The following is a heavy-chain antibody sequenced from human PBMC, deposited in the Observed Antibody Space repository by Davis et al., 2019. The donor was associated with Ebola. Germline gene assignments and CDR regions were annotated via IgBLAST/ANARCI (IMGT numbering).Heavy chain of an antibody. Sequence: ASVKVSCKASGGTFSSYAISWVRQAPGQGLEWMGWINAGNGNTKYSQKFQGRVTITRDTSASTAYMELSSLRSEDTAVYYCARFDDYCSSTSCYFCYWGQGTLVTVSS. D-gene: IGHD2-2*01. CDR3: ARFDDYCSSTSCYFCY. CDR2: INAGNGNT. V-gene: IGHV1-3*01. J-gene: IGHJ4*02. CDR1: GGTFSSYA.